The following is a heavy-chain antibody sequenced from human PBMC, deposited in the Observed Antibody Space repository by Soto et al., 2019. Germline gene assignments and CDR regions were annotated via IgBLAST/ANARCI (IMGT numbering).Heavy chain of an antibody. Sequence: PGGYLRLSCAAPGLTLSRYDMHWARQAPGKGLEWVAVISYDGRNKYYADSVTGRFTISRDNSKNTLYLQMNSLRAEYTAVYFFALSRCDGWTTYFFDFWGRGALVTGSA. J-gene: IGHJ4*02. CDR2: ISYDGRNK. CDR3: ALSRCDGWTTYFFDF. V-gene: IGHV3-30*03. CDR1: GLTLSRYD. D-gene: IGHD4-4*01.